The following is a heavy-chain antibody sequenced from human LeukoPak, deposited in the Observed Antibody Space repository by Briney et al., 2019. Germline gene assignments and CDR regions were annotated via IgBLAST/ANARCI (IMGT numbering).Heavy chain of an antibody. CDR3: ASPEWLPDSIDI. CDR2: IKQDGSEK. J-gene: IGHJ3*02. CDR1: GFTFSNYW. D-gene: IGHD3-3*01. V-gene: IGHV3-7*01. Sequence: GGSLRLSCAASGFTFSNYWMTWVRQAPGKGLEWVANIKQDGSEKYYVDSVKGRFTISRDNAKNSLYLQMNNLSAEDTAVYYCASPEWLPDSIDIWGQGTMVTVSS.